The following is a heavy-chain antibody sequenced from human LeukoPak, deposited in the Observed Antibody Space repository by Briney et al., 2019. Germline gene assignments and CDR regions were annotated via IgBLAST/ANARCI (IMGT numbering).Heavy chain of an antibody. CDR1: GFTFSSYW. V-gene: IGHV3-7*01. CDR3: ARARIAARHFDY. J-gene: IGHJ4*02. D-gene: IGHD6-6*01. Sequence: GGTLRLSCAASGFTFSSYWMSWVRQAPGKGLEWVANLKQDGSEKYYVDSVKGRFTISRDNAKNSLYLQMNSLRAEDTAVYYCARARIAARHFDYWGQGTLVTVSS. CDR2: LKQDGSEK.